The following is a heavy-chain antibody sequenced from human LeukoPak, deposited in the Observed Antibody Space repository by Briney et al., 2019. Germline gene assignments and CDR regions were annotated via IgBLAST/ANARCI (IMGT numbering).Heavy chain of an antibody. Sequence: GRSLRLSCAASGFTFDDYAMHWVRQAPGKGLEWVSGISWNSGSIGYADSVKGRFTISRDNAKSSLHLQMNSLRAEDTALYYCAKGQYSSSWSHFDYWGQRTLVTVSS. CDR3: AKGQYSSSWSHFDY. CDR1: GFTFDDYA. V-gene: IGHV3-9*01. J-gene: IGHJ4*02. D-gene: IGHD6-13*01. CDR2: ISWNSGSI.